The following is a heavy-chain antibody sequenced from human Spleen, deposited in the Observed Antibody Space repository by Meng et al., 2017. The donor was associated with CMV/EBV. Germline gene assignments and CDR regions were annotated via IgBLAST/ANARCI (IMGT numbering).Heavy chain of an antibody. CDR2: ISSNGYYI. J-gene: IGHJ5*02. CDR1: GINFATHS. D-gene: IGHD2-21*01. Sequence: GINFATHSMSWVRQAPGKGLEWVSSISSNGYYIYYADSLKGRFTISRDNAKNSLYLQINSLTAEDTAVYYCAREAGGGHSSSDWFDPWGQGTLVTVSS. CDR3: AREAGGGHSSSDWFDP. V-gene: IGHV3-21*01.